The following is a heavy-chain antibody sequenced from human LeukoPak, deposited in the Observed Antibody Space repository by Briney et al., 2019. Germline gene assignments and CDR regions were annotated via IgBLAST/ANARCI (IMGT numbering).Heavy chain of an antibody. J-gene: IGHJ4*02. Sequence: PSETLSLTCTVSGGSISSYYWSWIRQPPGKGLEWIGYIYYSGSTNYNPSLKSRVTISVDTSKNQFSLKLSSVTAADTAVYYCARGQGYYDSSGYYYRTDYFDYWGQGTLVTVSS. CDR2: IYYSGST. CDR3: ARGQGYYDSSGYYYRTDYFDY. CDR1: GGSISSYY. D-gene: IGHD3-22*01. V-gene: IGHV4-59*01.